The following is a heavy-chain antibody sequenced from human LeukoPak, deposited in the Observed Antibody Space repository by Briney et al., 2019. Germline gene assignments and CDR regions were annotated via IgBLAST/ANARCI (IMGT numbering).Heavy chain of an antibody. V-gene: IGHV3-30*14. J-gene: IGHJ4*02. D-gene: IGHD4-17*01. CDR2: ISYDGSNK. Sequence: PGGSLRLSCAASGFTFSSYAMHWVRQAPGKGLEWVAVISYDGSNKYYADSVKGRFTISRDNSKNTLYLQMNSLRAEDTAVYYCARADDYGDSPGYYWGQGTLVTVSS. CDR1: GFTFSSYA. CDR3: ARADDYGDSPGYY.